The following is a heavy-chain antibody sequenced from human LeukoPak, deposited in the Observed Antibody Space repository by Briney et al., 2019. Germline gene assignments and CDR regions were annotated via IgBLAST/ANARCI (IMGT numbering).Heavy chain of an antibody. CDR1: GGSISSYY. CDR2: IYYSGST. J-gene: IGHJ6*02. Sequence: NPSETLSLTCTVSGGSISSYYWSWIRQPPGKGLEWIGCIYYSGSTNYNPSLKSRVTISVDTSKNQFSLKLSSVTAADTAVYYYARDRFSGWYLGSPSPYGMDVWGQGTTVTVSS. D-gene: IGHD6-19*01. CDR3: ARDRFSGWYLGSPSPYGMDV. V-gene: IGHV4-59*01.